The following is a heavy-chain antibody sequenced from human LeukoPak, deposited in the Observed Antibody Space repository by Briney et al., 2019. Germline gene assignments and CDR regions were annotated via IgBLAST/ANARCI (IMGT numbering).Heavy chain of an antibody. CDR1: GVSISSSNSY. CDR2: IYYSGNT. CDR3: ARVIAVAGNGDTYYYYYMDV. Sequence: SETLSLTCTVSGVSISSSNSYWGWIRQPPGKGLEWIGSIYYSGNTYYNPSLKSRVTISVDTSKNQFSLKLSSVTAADTAVYYCARVIAVAGNGDTYYYYYMDVWGKGTTVTVSS. J-gene: IGHJ6*03. V-gene: IGHV4-39*07. D-gene: IGHD6-19*01.